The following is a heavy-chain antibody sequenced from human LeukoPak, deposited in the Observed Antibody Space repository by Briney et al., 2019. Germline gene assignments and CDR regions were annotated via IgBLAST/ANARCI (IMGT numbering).Heavy chain of an antibody. Sequence: GGSLRLSCAASGFTFDEYAMHWVRQAPGKGLEWVSGISWNSGSIGYADSVKGRFTISRDNAKNSLYLQVNSLRAEDTALYYCAKGYGSGRTANWFDPWGQGTLVTVSS. J-gene: IGHJ5*02. CDR2: ISWNSGSI. V-gene: IGHV3-9*01. CDR3: AKGYGSGRTANWFDP. CDR1: GFTFDEYA. D-gene: IGHD3-10*01.